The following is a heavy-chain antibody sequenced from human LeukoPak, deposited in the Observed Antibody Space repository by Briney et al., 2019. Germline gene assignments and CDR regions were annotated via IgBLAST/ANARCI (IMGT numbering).Heavy chain of an antibody. Sequence: GASVKVSCKASGYTFTSYYMHWVRQAPGQGLESMGIINPSGGSTSYAQKFQGRVTMTRDTSTSTVYMELSSLRSEDTAVYYCARDPSTVVNRYYYYMDVWGKGTTVAVSS. CDR3: ARDPSTVVNRYYYYMDV. CDR2: INPSGGST. CDR1: GYTFTSYY. J-gene: IGHJ6*03. D-gene: IGHD4-23*01. V-gene: IGHV1-46*03.